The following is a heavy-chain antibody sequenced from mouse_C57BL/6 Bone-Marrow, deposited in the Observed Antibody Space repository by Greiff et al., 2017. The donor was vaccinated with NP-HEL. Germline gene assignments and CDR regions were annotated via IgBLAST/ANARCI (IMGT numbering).Heavy chain of an antibody. CDR2: INPSNGGT. D-gene: IGHD2-5*01. Sequence: QVQLQQPGTELVKPGASVKLSCKASGYTFTSYWMHWVKQRPGQGLEWIGNINPSNGGTNYNEKFKSKTTLSVDKSSSTACMQLSSLTSEDSAVYYCASMDIVSHWCFDVWGTGTTVTVSS. CDR3: ASMDIVSHWCFDV. CDR1: GYTFTSYW. V-gene: IGHV1-53*01. J-gene: IGHJ1*03.